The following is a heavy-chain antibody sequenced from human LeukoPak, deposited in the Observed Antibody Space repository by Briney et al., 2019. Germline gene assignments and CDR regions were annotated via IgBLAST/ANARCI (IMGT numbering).Heavy chain of an antibody. CDR2: IKQDGSEK. V-gene: IGHV3-7*01. D-gene: IGHD1-1*01. Sequence: GGSLRLSCAASGFSASSNYMSWVRQAPGKGLEWVANIKQDGSEKYYVDSVKGRFTISRDNAKNSLYLQMNSLRAEDTAVYYCASPANDLPYYYYMDVWGKGTTVTVSS. CDR1: GFSASSNY. J-gene: IGHJ6*03. CDR3: ASPANDLPYYYYMDV.